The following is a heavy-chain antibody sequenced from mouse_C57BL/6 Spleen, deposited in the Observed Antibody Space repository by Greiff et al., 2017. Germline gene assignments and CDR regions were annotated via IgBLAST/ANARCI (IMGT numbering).Heavy chain of an antibody. V-gene: IGHV1-42*01. CDR1: GYSFTGYY. J-gene: IGHJ1*03. CDR2: INPSTGGT. Sequence: EVMLVESGPELVKPGASVKISCKASGYSFTGYYMNWVKQSPEKSLEWIGEINPSTGGTTYNQKFKAKATLTVDKSSSTAYMQLKSLTSEDSAVYYCARGGTVVAHWYFDVWGTGTTVTVSS. CDR3: ARGGTVVAHWYFDV. D-gene: IGHD1-1*01.